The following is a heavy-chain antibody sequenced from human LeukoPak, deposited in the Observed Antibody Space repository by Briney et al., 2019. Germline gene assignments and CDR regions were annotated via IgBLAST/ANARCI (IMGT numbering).Heavy chain of an antibody. D-gene: IGHD2-2*01. CDR2: IFYSGST. Sequence: SETLSLTCTVSGGSISTSNYYWGWIRQPPGKGLEWIGNIFYSGSTYYSPSLKSRVTISLDTSKNQFSLKLSSVTAADTAVYYCARQTGYCSSTSCYSSAFDIWGQGTMVTVSS. CDR3: ARQTGYCSSTSCYSSAFDI. J-gene: IGHJ3*02. CDR1: GGSISTSNYY. V-gene: IGHV4-39*01.